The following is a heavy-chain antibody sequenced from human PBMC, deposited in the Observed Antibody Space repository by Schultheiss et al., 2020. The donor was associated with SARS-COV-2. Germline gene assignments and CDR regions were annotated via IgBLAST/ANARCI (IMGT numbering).Heavy chain of an antibody. CDR3: ARGSGYSYGYYYYYGMDV. V-gene: IGHV4-61*08. D-gene: IGHD5-18*01. CDR2: IYYSGST. CDR1: GGSISSGGYS. J-gene: IGHJ6*02. Sequence: SQTLSLTCAVSGGSISSGGYSWSWIRQPPGKGLEWIGYIYYSGSTNYNPSLKSRVTISVDTSKNQFSLKLSSVTAADTAVYYCARGSGYSYGYYYYYGMDVWGQGTTVTVS.